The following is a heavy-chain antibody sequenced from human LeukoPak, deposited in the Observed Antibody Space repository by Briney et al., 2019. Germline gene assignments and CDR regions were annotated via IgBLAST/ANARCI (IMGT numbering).Heavy chain of an antibody. Sequence: GGSLRLSCAASGFTFSNYAMHWVRQAPGKGLEWVAVISYDGSNKDYADSVKGRFTISRDNSKNTLYLRMNSLRDEDTAVYYCVRDWYFDLWGRGTRVTVSS. CDR2: ISYDGSNK. V-gene: IGHV3-30-3*01. J-gene: IGHJ2*01. CDR3: VRDWYFDL. CDR1: GFTFSNYA.